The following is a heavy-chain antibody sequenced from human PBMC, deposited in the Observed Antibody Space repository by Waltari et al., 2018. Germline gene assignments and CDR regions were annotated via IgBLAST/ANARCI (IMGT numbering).Heavy chain of an antibody. CDR2: IYYSGSP. CDR1: GGSISSYY. D-gene: IGHD3-3*01. V-gene: IGHV4-59*01. Sequence: QVQLQESGPGLVKPSETLSLTCTVSGGSISSYYWSWIRQPPGKGLEWIGYIYYSGSPNYHPSPKSRVTRSVDTSKNQFSLKLSSVTAADTAVYYCARSLAYYDFWSGYYPEYYYYMDVWGKGTTVTISS. J-gene: IGHJ6*03. CDR3: ARSLAYYDFWSGYYPEYYYYMDV.